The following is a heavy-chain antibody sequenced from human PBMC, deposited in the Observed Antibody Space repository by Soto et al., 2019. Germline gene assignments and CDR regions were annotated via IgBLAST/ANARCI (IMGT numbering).Heavy chain of an antibody. Sequence: PSETLSLTCTVSGDSLSSGGHYWSWIRQHPGKGLEWIGHIYDSVNTYYSPSLRSRVTISADMSKNLFSLNLRSVTAADTAVYYCARVDHRGYFAILTDYWGQGTLVTVSS. D-gene: IGHD3-9*01. CDR2: IYDSVNT. J-gene: IGHJ4*02. CDR1: GDSLSSGGHY. V-gene: IGHV4-31*03. CDR3: ARVDHRGYFAILTDY.